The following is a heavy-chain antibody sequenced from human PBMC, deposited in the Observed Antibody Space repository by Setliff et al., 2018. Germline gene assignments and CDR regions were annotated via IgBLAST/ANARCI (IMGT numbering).Heavy chain of an antibody. J-gene: IGHJ4*02. Sequence: PSETLSLTCNVSGDSMSSYYWSWIRQAPGKGLEWLGYIQKRGSTTTKYNPSLGSRISTSLDTSKNQFSLQLSSVSDGDTAVYYCARDQFSSGWYGPPESYFDCWGQGILVTVSS. V-gene: IGHV4-59*01. CDR2: IQKRGSTTT. CDR3: ARDQFSSGWYGPPESYFDC. CDR1: GDSMSSYY. D-gene: IGHD6-19*01.